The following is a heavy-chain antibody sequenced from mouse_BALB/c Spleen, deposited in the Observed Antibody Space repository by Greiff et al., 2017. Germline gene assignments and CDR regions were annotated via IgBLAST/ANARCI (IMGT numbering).Heavy chain of an antibody. D-gene: IGHD2-3*01. V-gene: IGHV14-3*02. CDR2: IDPANGNT. CDR3: ALYDGYYVGY. CDR1: GFNIKDTY. J-gene: IGHJ2*01. Sequence: EVQLQQSGAELVRPGALVKLSCKASGFNIKDTYMHWVKQRPEQGLEWIGRIDPANGNTKYDPKFQGKATITADTSSNTAYLQHSSLTSEDTAVYYCALYDGYYVGYWGQGTTLTVSA.